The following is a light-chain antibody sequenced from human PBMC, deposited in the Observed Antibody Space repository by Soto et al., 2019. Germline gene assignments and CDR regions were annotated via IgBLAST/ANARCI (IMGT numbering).Light chain of an antibody. V-gene: IGKV3-11*01. J-gene: IGKJ4*01. CDR1: QSVFTS. CDR2: DTS. Sequence: EIVLTQSPATLSLSPGERAALSCRASQSVFTSLAWFQQKPGQAPKLLISDTSNRASGIPARFSGSGSGTDFTLTISSLEPEDFAVYYCQQRNCWPLTFGGGTRVEI. CDR3: QQRNCWPLT.